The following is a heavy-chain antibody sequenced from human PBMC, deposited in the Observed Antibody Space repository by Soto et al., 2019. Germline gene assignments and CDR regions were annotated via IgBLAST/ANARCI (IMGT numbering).Heavy chain of an antibody. V-gene: IGHV3-30-3*01. CDR2: ISYDGSLK. J-gene: IGHJ4*02. CDR1: GFTFSGYA. Sequence: GGSLRLSCAASGFTFSGYAMHWVRQAPGKGLEWVAFISYDGSLKYYADSVKGRFTTSRDNSQNTLYLQMNSLRPEDTAVYYCARDVPLGHWGQGALVTVSS. CDR3: ARDVPLGH. D-gene: IGHD3-16*01.